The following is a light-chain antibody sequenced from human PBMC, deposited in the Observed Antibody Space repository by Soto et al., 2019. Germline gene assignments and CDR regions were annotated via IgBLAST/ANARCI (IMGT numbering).Light chain of an antibody. V-gene: IGKV1-39*01. Sequence: DIQLTKSPSSLSASVGDRVTITCRASQRINTYMNWYQHKPGKAPNLLIFPPSTLQSGVPSRFSGSGSGTDFTLTISSLQPEDFATYYCQQSYSIPLTFGGGTKLDI. CDR3: QQSYSIPLT. CDR2: PPS. J-gene: IGKJ4*01. CDR1: QRINTY.